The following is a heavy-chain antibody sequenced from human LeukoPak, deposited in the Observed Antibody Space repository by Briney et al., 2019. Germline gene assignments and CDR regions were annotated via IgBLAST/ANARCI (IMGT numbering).Heavy chain of an antibody. CDR1: GGSISSGGYY. V-gene: IGHV4-31*03. J-gene: IGHJ4*02. D-gene: IGHD1-26*01. CDR3: AIQEVGATTGGFDY. CDR2: IYYSGST. Sequence: SQTLSLTCTVSGGSISSGGYYWSWIRQHPGKGLEWIGYIYYSGSTYYNPSLKSRVTISVDTSKNQFSLKLSSVTAADTAVYYCAIQEVGATTGGFDYWGQGTLVTVSS.